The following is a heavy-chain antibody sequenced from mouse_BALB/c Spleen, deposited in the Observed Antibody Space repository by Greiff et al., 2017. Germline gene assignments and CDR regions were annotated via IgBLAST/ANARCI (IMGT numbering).Heavy chain of an antibody. CDR1: GFTFSSFG. Sequence: EVKVVESGGGLVQPGGSRKLSCAASGFTFSSFGMHWVRQAPEKGLEWVAYISSGSSTIYYADTVKGRFTISRDNPKNTLFLQMTSLRSEDTAMYYCASSLLRLREFAYWGQGTLVTVSA. CDR2: ISSGSSTI. V-gene: IGHV5-17*02. J-gene: IGHJ3*01. D-gene: IGHD1-2*01. CDR3: ASSLLRLREFAY.